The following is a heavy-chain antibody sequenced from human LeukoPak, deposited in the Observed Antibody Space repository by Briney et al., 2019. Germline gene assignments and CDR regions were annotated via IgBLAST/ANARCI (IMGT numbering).Heavy chain of an antibody. V-gene: IGHV1-2*02. CDR2: INPNSGGT. CDR3: ATESYSGSYLYAFDI. Sequence: EASVKVSCKASGYTFTGYYMHWVRQAPGQGLEWMGWINPNSGGTNYAQKFQGRVTMTEDTSTDTAYMELSSLRSEDTAVYYCATESYSGSYLYAFDIWGQGTMVTVSS. D-gene: IGHD1-26*01. CDR1: GYTFTGYY. J-gene: IGHJ3*02.